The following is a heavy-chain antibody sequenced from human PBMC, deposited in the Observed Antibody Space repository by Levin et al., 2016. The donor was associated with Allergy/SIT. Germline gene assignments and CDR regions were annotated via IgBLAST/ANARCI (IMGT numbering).Heavy chain of an antibody. Sequence: VRQMPGKGLEWMGRIDPSDSYTNYSPSFQGHVTISADKSISTAYLQWSSLKASDTAMYYCASTAEDSSVDYWGQGTLVTVSS. CDR3: ASTAEDSSVDY. V-gene: IGHV5-10-1*01. D-gene: IGHD3-10*01. CDR2: IDPSDSYT. J-gene: IGHJ4*02.